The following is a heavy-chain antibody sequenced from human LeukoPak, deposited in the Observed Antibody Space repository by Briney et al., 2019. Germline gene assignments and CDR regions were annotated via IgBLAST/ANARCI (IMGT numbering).Heavy chain of an antibody. CDR1: GDSVSSNSAA. Sequence: SQTLSLTCAISGDSVSSNSAAWNWIRQSPSRGLELLGRTYYRSKWYNDYAVSVKSRITINPDTSKNQFSLQLNSVTPEDAAVYYCARDYDSSGYYQGAFDIWGQGTMVTVSS. J-gene: IGHJ3*02. CDR3: ARDYDSSGYYQGAFDI. V-gene: IGHV6-1*01. D-gene: IGHD3-22*01. CDR2: TYYRSKWYN.